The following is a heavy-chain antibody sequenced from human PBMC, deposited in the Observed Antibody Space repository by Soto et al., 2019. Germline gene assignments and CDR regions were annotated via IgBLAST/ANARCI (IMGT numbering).Heavy chain of an antibody. Sequence: PSETLSLTCTVSGGSVSSSSYSWGWIRQSPGKGLEWIGTIYSSENTYYNPSLKSRVTISVDTSKNQFSLKLSSVTAADTAVYYCAREGSYKNYYYYGMDVWGQGTTVTVSS. V-gene: IGHV4-39*07. CDR1: GGSVSSSSYS. CDR3: AREGSYKNYYYYGMDV. J-gene: IGHJ6*02. CDR2: IYSSENT. D-gene: IGHD2-15*01.